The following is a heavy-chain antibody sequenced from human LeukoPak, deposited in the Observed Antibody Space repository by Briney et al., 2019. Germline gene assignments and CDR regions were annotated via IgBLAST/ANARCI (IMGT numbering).Heavy chain of an antibody. V-gene: IGHV4-59*01. CDR3: ARWSSTWSIFDY. J-gene: IGHJ4*02. CDR2: IYYSGTT. Sequence: SETLSLTCTVSGDSISPYYWSWIRQPPGKGLEWIGYIYYSGTTNYNPSLRSRVTLSVDTSKNQFSLKLSSVTAADTAVYYCARWSSTWSIFDYWGQGTLGAVSS. CDR1: GDSISPYY. D-gene: IGHD6-13*01.